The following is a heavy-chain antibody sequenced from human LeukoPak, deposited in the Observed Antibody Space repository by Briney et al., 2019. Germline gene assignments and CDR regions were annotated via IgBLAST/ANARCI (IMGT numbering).Heavy chain of an antibody. CDR1: GFTFSSYL. V-gene: IGHV3-7*01. Sequence: PGGSLRLSCAASGFTFSSYLMSWVRQAPGKGLEWVANIKQDGSEKYYVDSVKGRFTISRDNAKNSLYLQMNSLRAEDTAVYYCASEDNWNVAFHYWGQGTLVTVSS. J-gene: IGHJ4*02. D-gene: IGHD1-20*01. CDR3: ASEDNWNVAFHY. CDR2: IKQDGSEK.